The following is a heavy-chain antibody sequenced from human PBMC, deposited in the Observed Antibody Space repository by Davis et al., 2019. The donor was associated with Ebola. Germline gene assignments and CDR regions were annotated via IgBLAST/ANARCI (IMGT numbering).Heavy chain of an antibody. Sequence: ASVKVSCKASGYTFTSYDINWVRQATGQGLEWMGWMNPNSGNTGYAQKFQGRVTMTRNTSISTAYVELSSLRSEDTAVNYCARGGRRWFGELLYYYYGMDVWGKGTTVTVSS. J-gene: IGHJ6*04. V-gene: IGHV1-8*01. CDR1: GYTFTSYD. CDR2: MNPNSGNT. CDR3: ARGGRRWFGELLYYYYGMDV. D-gene: IGHD3-10*01.